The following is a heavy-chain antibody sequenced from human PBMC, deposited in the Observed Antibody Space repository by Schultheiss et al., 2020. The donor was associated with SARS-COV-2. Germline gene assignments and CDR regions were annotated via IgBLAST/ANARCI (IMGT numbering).Heavy chain of an antibody. J-gene: IGHJ5*02. Sequence: GGSLRLSCAASGFTFSDYYMNWVRQAPGKGLEWVSSISSSSTIYYADSVKGRFTISRDNAKNTLYLQMNSLRAEDTAVYYCARDDYDSSEFWFDPWGQLTLVTVSS. CDR3: ARDDYDSSEFWFDP. CDR2: ISSSSTI. CDR1: GFTFSDYY. D-gene: IGHD3-22*01. V-gene: IGHV3-69-1*01.